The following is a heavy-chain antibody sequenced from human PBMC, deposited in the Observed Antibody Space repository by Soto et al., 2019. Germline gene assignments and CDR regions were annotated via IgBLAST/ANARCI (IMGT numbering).Heavy chain of an antibody. J-gene: IGHJ4*02. CDR3: ARVYAAMVNSFDY. V-gene: IGHV1-18*01. D-gene: IGHD5-18*01. CDR2: INGYTGNT. Sequence: ASVKVSCKASGYTFTSYGLSWVRQAPGQGLEWMGWINGYTGNTNYAQKFQGRVTMTRDTSTSTAYMELSSLRSEDTAVYYCARVYAAMVNSFDYCGQGTLVTVSS. CDR1: GYTFTSYG.